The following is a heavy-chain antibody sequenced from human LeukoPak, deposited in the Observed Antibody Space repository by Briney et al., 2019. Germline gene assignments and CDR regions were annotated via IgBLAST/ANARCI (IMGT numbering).Heavy chain of an antibody. CDR2: ISWNSGSI. CDR3: ARGGLYGMDV. Sequence: GRSLRLSCAASGFTFDDYAMHWVRQAPGKGLEWVSGISWNSGSIGYADSVKGRFTISRDNAKNSLYLQMNSLRAGDTAVYYCARGGLYGMDVWGQGTTVTVSS. CDR1: GFTFDDYA. J-gene: IGHJ6*02. V-gene: IGHV3-9*01.